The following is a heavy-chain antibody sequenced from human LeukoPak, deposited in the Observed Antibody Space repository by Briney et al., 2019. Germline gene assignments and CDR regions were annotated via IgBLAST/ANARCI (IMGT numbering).Heavy chain of an antibody. CDR3: ARPASDGSYYVSDY. V-gene: IGHV3-74*01. CDR2: INSDGSST. D-gene: IGHD1-26*01. CDR1: GFTFSSYW. J-gene: IGHJ4*02. Sequence: GGSLRLSCAASGFTFSSYWMHWVRQPPGKGLVWVSRINSDGSSTNYADSVQGRFTISRDNAKNTLYLQMNSLRAEDTAVYYCARPASDGSYYVSDYWGQGTLVTVSS.